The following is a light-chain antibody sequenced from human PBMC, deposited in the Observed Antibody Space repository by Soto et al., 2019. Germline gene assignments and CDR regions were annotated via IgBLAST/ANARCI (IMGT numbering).Light chain of an antibody. CDR3: QQADSFPLT. V-gene: IGKV1D-12*01. Sequence: DIQMTQSPFSVSASLGDTVTITCRASQDISTLLAWYQQKPGKAPKLLIYGASTLESGVPSRFSGRGSGTDFTLTISSLQPEDFATYFCQQADSFPLTFGGGTKVEIK. J-gene: IGKJ4*01. CDR1: QDISTL. CDR2: GAS.